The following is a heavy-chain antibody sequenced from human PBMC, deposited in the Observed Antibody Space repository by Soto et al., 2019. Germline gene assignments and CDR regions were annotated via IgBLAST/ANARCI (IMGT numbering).Heavy chain of an antibody. CDR1: GFTFSIST. D-gene: IGHD6-13*01. CDR3: ARGDGTGLHSSGWSPRF. V-gene: IGHV3-21*01. J-gene: IGHJ4*02. Sequence: EVQLVESGGGLVKSGGSLTLSCAASGFTFSISTMIWVRQAPGKRLEWVSSISSGGTYFYYADSVKGRFSISRDNAKRSLFLQMNSLRVEDTAVYYCARGDGTGLHSSGWSPRFWGQGTLVTVSS. CDR2: ISSGGTYF.